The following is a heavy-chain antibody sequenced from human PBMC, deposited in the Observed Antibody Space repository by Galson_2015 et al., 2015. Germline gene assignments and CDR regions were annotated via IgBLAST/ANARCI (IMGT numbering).Heavy chain of an antibody. CDR2: TIPIFGTA. J-gene: IGHJ6*02. CDR3: AKHIAVAGYYYYGMDV. CDR1: GGTFSSYA. V-gene: IGHV1-69*13. Sequence: SVKVSCKASGGTFSSYAISWVRQVPGQGLEWMGGTIPIFGTANYAQKFQGRVTITADESTSTAYMELSSLRSEDTAVYYCAKHIAVAGYYYYGMDVWGQGTTVTVSS. D-gene: IGHD6-19*01.